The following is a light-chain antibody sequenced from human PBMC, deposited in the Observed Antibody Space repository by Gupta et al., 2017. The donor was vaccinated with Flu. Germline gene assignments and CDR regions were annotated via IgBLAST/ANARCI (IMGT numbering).Light chain of an antibody. J-gene: IGKJ2*01. CDR2: DAS. CDR3: QQVENLPFS. V-gene: IGKV1-33*01. Sequence: PPFLSESVVDRVTITCQASQDIINFVNWYQQKPGQAPTLLIYDASKLKRGVPSRFGGSGSGTXFTFTIXGLQPEDAGTFFCQQVENLPFSFGXGTKLDI. CDR1: QDIINF.